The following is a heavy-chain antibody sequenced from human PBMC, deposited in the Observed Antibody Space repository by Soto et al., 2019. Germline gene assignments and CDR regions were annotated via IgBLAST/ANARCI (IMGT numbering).Heavy chain of an antibody. J-gene: IGHJ6*02. Sequence: QVQLVQSGAEVKKPGASVKVSCKASGYTFTSYDINWVRQATGQGREWMGWMNPNSGNTGYAQKFQGRVTMTRNTSISTAYRELSSLRSEDTAVYYCARVGVVVAARYYYYGMDVWGQGTTVTVSS. CDR3: ARVGVVVAARYYYYGMDV. V-gene: IGHV1-8*01. D-gene: IGHD2-15*01. CDR1: GYTFTSYD. CDR2: MNPNSGNT.